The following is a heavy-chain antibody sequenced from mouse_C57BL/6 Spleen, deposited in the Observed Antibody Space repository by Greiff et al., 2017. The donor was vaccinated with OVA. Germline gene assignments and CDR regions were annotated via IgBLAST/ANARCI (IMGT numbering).Heavy chain of an antibody. J-gene: IGHJ2*01. Sequence: EVKLVESGGGLVKPGGSLKLSCAASGFTFSSYTMSWVRQTPEKRLEWVATISGGGGNTYYPDSVKGRFTISRDNAKNTLYLKMSSLRSEDTALYYCARHWDGDYFDYWGQGTTRTVSS. CDR2: ISGGGGNT. CDR1: GFTFSSYT. D-gene: IGHD4-1*01. CDR3: ARHWDGDYFDY. V-gene: IGHV5-9*01.